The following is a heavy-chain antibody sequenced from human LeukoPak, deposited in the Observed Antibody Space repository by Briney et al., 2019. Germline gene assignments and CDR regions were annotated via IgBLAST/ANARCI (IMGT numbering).Heavy chain of an antibody. CDR3: AKGPASGYDFWSGLYNDY. V-gene: IGHV3-30*18. D-gene: IGHD3-3*01. J-gene: IGHJ4*02. Sequence: PGRSLRLSCAASGFTFSSYGMHWVRQAPGKGLEWVAVISYDGSNKYYADSVKGRFAISRDNSKNTLYVQMNSLRAEDTAVYYCAKGPASGYDFWSGLYNDYWGQGTLVTVSS. CDR1: GFTFSSYG. CDR2: ISYDGSNK.